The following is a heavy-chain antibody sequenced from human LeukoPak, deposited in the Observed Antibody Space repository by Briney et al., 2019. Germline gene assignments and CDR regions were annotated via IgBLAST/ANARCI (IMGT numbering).Heavy chain of an antibody. V-gene: IGHV1-8*01. CDR1: GYAFTSYD. Sequence: ASVKVSCKASGYAFTSYDINWVRQATGQGLEWMGWTNPNSGNTGYAQKFQGRVTMTRNTSISTAYMELSSLRSEDTAVYYCARGTGDSTPNDYWGQGTLVTVS. CDR2: TNPNSGNT. J-gene: IGHJ4*02. D-gene: IGHD2-21*02. CDR3: ARGTGDSTPNDY.